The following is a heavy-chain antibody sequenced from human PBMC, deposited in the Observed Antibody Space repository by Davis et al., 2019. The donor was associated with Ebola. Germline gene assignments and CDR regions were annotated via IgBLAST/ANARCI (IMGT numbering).Heavy chain of an antibody. V-gene: IGHV1-18*01. CDR3: ARESGVRPTYGMDV. CDR1: GYTFTSYG. CDR2: ISAYNGNT. Sequence: ASVKVSCKASGYTFTSYGISWVRQAPGQGLEWMGWISAYNGNTNYAQKVQGRVTMTTDTSTSTAYMELRSLRSDDTAVYYCARESGVRPTYGMDVWGQGTTVTVSS. D-gene: IGHD3-10*01. J-gene: IGHJ6*02.